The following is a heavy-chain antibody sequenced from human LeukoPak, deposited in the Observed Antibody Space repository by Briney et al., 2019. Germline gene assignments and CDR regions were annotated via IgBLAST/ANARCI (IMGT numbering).Heavy chain of an antibody. J-gene: IGHJ3*02. D-gene: IGHD3-16*01. CDR3: ARDWGMATQFGAFDI. CDR1: GFTFSDYY. Sequence: GGSLRLSCAASGFTFSDYYMSWIRQAPGKGLGWVSYISSSGSTIYYADSVKGRFTISRDNAKNSLYLQMNSLRAEDTAVYYCARDWGMATQFGAFDIWGQGTMVTVSS. V-gene: IGHV3-11*01. CDR2: ISSSGSTI.